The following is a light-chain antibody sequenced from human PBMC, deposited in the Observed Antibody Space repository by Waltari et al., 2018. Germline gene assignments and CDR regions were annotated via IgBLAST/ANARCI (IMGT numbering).Light chain of an antibody. CDR2: DAS. CDR1: QDISNY. Sequence: DIQMTQSPSSLSASVGDRVTITCQASQDISNYLNGYQQKPGKVPKLLIYDASNLETGVPSMFSGSGSVTDFTFTISSLQPEDIATYYCQQYDNLPLTFGGGPKVEIK. J-gene: IGKJ4*01. V-gene: IGKV1-33*01. CDR3: QQYDNLPLT.